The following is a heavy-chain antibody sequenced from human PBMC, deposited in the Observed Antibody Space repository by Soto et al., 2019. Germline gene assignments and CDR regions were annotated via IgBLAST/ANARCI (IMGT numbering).Heavy chain of an antibody. Sequence: PGRSLRLSCAASGFTFSSYAMRWVRQAPGKGLEWVAVISYDGSNKYYADSVQGRFTISRDNSKNTLYLQMNSLRAEDTAVYYCAREVVVAASLGFDYWGQGTLVTVSS. CDR3: AREVVVAASLGFDY. V-gene: IGHV3-30-3*01. J-gene: IGHJ4*02. CDR2: ISYDGSNK. CDR1: GFTFSSYA. D-gene: IGHD2-15*01.